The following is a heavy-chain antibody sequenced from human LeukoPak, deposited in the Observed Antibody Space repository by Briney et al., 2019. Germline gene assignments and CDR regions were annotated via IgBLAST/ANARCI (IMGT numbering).Heavy chain of an antibody. CDR3: ARTGDSKYAFDI. V-gene: IGHV1-18*01. J-gene: IGHJ3*02. Sequence: ASVKVSCKASGYTFTSYGISWGRQAPGQGLEWMEWISAYNGNTNYAQKLQGRVTMTRDMSTSTVYMELSSLRSEDTAVYYCARTGDSKYAFDIWGQGTMVTVSS. CDR2: ISAYNGNT. CDR1: GYTFTSYG. D-gene: IGHD3-22*01.